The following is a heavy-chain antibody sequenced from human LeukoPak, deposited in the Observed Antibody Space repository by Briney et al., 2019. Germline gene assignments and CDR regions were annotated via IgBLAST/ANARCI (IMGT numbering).Heavy chain of an antibody. Sequence: PGRSLRLSCAASGFTFSSYAMHWVRQAPGKGLEWVAVISYDGSNKYYADSVKGRFTISRDNSKNTLYLQMNSLRAEDTAVYYCARVFIYYDFWSGFDPWGQGTLVTVSS. CDR3: ARVFIYYDFWSGFDP. CDR1: GFTFSSYA. V-gene: IGHV3-30*04. CDR2: ISYDGSNK. J-gene: IGHJ5*02. D-gene: IGHD3-3*01.